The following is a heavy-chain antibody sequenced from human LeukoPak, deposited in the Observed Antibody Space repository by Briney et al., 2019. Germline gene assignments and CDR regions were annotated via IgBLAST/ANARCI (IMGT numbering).Heavy chain of an antibody. CDR3: AKDRNPYGSGSYYQDY. CDR1: GFTFDDYG. J-gene: IGHJ4*02. Sequence: GGSLRLSCAASGFTFDDYGMSWVRQAPGKGLEWVSGINWNGGSTGYADSVKGRFTISRDNSKNTLYLQMNSLRAEDTAVYYCAKDRNPYGSGSYYQDYWGQGTLVTVSS. CDR2: INWNGGST. D-gene: IGHD3-10*01. V-gene: IGHV3-20*04.